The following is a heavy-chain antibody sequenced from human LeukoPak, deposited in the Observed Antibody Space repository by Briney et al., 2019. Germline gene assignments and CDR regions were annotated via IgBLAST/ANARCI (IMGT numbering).Heavy chain of an antibody. D-gene: IGHD3-10*01. CDR1: GFTFSSYW. J-gene: IGHJ6*02. Sequence: GGSLRLSCAASGFTFSSYWMSWVRQAPGKGLEWVANIKQDGSEKYYVDSVKGRLTISRDNAKNSLYLQMNSLRAEDTAVYYCARDLRGLWFGDPYYYYGMDVWGQGTTVTVSS. CDR2: IKQDGSEK. CDR3: ARDLRGLWFGDPYYYYGMDV. V-gene: IGHV3-7*01.